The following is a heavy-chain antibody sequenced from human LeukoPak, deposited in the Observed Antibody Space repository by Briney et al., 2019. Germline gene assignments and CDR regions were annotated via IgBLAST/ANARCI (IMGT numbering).Heavy chain of an antibody. CDR3: ARGGGNSGYYLDY. CDR2: INHSGST. Sequence: HPSETLSLTCAVYGGSFSGYYRSWIRQPPGKGLEWIGEINHSGSTNYNPSLKSRVTISVDTSKNQFSLMLSSVTAADTAVYYCARGGGNSGYYLDYWGQGILVTVSS. V-gene: IGHV4-34*01. D-gene: IGHD3-22*01. CDR1: GGSFSGYY. J-gene: IGHJ4*02.